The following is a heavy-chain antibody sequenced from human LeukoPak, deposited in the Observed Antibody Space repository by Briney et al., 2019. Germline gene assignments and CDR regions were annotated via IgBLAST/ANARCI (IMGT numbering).Heavy chain of an antibody. J-gene: IGHJ4*02. V-gene: IGHV3-30*02. Sequence: GGSLRLSCAASGFTFSSYGMSWVRQAPGKGLEWVAFIRNDGSNKYYADSVKGRFTISRDNSKNTLYLQMNSLRAEDTAVYYCAKVFHGSGTYYNFFDYWGQGTLVTASS. CDR2: IRNDGSNK. D-gene: IGHD3-10*01. CDR1: GFTFSSYG. CDR3: AKVFHGSGTYYNFFDY.